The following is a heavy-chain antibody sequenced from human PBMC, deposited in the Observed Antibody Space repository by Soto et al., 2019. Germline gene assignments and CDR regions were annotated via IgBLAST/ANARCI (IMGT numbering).Heavy chain of an antibody. V-gene: IGHV3-74*01. CDR1: GFTFSSYW. J-gene: IGHJ6*03. D-gene: IGHD3-10*01. CDR2: INSDGSST. Sequence: GGSLRLSCAASGFTFSSYWMHWVRQAPGKGLVWVSRINSDGSSTSYADSVKGRFTISRDNAKNTLYLQMNSLRAEDTAVYYCASTYYYGSGIYYYYYMDVWGKGTTVTVSS. CDR3: ASTYYYGSGIYYYYYMDV.